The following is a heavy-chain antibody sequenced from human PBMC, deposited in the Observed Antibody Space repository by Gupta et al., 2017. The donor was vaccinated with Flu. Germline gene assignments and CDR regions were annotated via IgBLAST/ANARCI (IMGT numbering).Heavy chain of an antibody. CDR2: IWYDGSNK. CDR3: AREPTQYYFDY. V-gene: IGHV3-33*01. J-gene: IGHJ4*02. Sequence: QVQLVESGGGVVQPGRSLRLSCAASGFTFSSYGMHWVRQAPGKGLEWVAVIWYDGSNKYYADSVKGRFTISRDNSKNTLYLQMNSLRAEDTAVYYCAREPTQYYFDYWVQGNLVTVSS. CDR1: GFTFSSYG.